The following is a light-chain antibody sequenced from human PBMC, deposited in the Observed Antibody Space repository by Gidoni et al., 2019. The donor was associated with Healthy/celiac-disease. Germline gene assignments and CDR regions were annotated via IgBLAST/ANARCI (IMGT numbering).Light chain of an antibody. CDR2: DAS. CDR1: QSVSSY. V-gene: IGKV3-11*01. CDR3: QQRSNWLLT. Sequence: EIVLTQSPATLSLSPGERATLSRRASQSVSSYFAWYPLKPGQAPRLLIYDASNRATGIPARVSGSGSGTDFTLTISSLEPEDFAVYYCQQRSNWLLTFGGGTKVEIK. J-gene: IGKJ4*01.